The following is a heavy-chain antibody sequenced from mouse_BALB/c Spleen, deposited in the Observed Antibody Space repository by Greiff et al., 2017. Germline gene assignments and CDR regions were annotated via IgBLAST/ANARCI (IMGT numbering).Heavy chain of an antibody. D-gene: IGHD2-4*01. Sequence: QVQLQQSAAELARPGASVKMSCKASGYTFTSYTMHWVKQRPGQGLEWIGYINPSSGYTEYNQKFKDKTTLTADKSSSTAYMQLSSLTSEDSAVYYCARSDDYGPYGYFEVWGEGTTVNDSS. CDR2: INPSSGYT. CDR1: GYTFTSYT. CDR3: ARSDDYGPYGYFEV. V-gene: IGHV1-4*02. J-gene: IGHJ1*01.